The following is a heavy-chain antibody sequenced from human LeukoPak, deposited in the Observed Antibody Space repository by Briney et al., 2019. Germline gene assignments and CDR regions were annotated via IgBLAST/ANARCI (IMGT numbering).Heavy chain of an antibody. CDR1: GGSISSSSYY. J-gene: IGHJ3*02. Sequence: SETVSLACTVSGGSISSSSYYWSWIRQPPRKGLEWIGYIHYTGCTNYNPSLKSRVTISVATSKNQFSLKLSSVTAADTAVYYCARGLRFLEYDAFDIWGQGTMVTVSS. CDR2: IHYTGCT. V-gene: IGHV4-61*01. D-gene: IGHD3-3*01. CDR3: ARGLRFLEYDAFDI.